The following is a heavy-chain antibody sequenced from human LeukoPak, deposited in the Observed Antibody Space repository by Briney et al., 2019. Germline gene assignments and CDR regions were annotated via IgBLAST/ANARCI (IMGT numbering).Heavy chain of an antibody. CDR2: IYNSGST. CDR1: GVSISIYY. CDR3: ARAEIVGVFDI. J-gene: IGHJ3*02. V-gene: IGHV4-59*01. Sequence: PSETLSLTCTVSGVSISIYYWSWIRQPSGKGLEWIGYIYNSGSTIYNPSLKSRATISADTSKNQFSLQLSSVTAADTAVYYCARAEIVGVFDIWGQGTMVTVSS. D-gene: IGHD5-12*01.